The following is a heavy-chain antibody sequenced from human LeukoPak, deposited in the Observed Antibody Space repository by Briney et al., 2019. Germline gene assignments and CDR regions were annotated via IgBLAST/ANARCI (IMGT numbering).Heavy chain of an antibody. CDR3: ARSDGYGLVGI. V-gene: IGHV4-4*07. CDR2: IYSSGST. D-gene: IGHD3-10*01. CDR1: GGSIRSYY. J-gene: IGHJ3*02. Sequence: SETLSLTCTVSGGSIRSYYWSWIRQPAGKGLEWIGRIYSSGSTNYNPSLKGRVTMSVDTSKNQFSLKLSSVTAADTAVYYCARSDGYGLVGIWGQGTMVTVSS.